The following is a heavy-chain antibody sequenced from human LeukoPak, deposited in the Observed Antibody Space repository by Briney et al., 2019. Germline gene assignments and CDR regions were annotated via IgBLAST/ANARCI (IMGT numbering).Heavy chain of an antibody. J-gene: IGHJ5*02. CDR2: INHSGST. D-gene: IGHD3-9*01. V-gene: IGHV4-34*01. CDR3: ARVRYFDYNWFDP. Sequence: PSETLSLTCAVYGGSFSGYYWSWIRQPPGKGLEWIGEINHSGSTNYNPSLKSRVTISVDTSKNQFSLRLSSVTAADTTVYYCARVRYFDYNWFDPWGQGILVTVSS. CDR1: GGSFSGYY.